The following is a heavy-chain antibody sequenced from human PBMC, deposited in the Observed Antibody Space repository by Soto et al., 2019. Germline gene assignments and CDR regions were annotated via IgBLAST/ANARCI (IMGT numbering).Heavy chain of an antibody. Sequence: PSETLSLTCTVSGGSISSYYWSWIRQPPGKGLEWIGYIYYSGSTNYNPSLKSRVTISVDTSKNQFSLKLSSVTAADTAVYYCARRGGSLAAHIYFDYWGQGTLVTVSS. D-gene: IGHD6-13*01. J-gene: IGHJ4*02. CDR2: IYYSGST. V-gene: IGHV4-59*08. CDR1: GGSISSYY. CDR3: ARRGGSLAAHIYFDY.